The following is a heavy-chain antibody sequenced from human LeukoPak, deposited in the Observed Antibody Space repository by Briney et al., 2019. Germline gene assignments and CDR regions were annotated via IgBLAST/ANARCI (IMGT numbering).Heavy chain of an antibody. CDR1: GFTFSSYA. CDR3: AKPQEADLCVPDY. J-gene: IGHJ4*02. Sequence: PGGSLRLSCAASGFTFSSYAMSWVRQAPGKGLEWVSAISGSGDSTYYADSVKGRFTISRDNSKNTLYLEMNSLIPEDTALYYCAKPQEADLCVPDYWGQGTLVTVSS. V-gene: IGHV3-23*01. D-gene: IGHD3-16*01. CDR2: ISGSGDST.